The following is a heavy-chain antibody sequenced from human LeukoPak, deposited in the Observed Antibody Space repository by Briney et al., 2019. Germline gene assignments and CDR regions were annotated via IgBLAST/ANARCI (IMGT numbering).Heavy chain of an antibody. CDR1: GGSISSSSYY. Sequence: SETLSLTCTVSGGSISSSSYYWGWIRQPPGKGLEWIGSTYYSGSTYYNPSLKSRVTKSVDTSKNQFSLKLSSVTAADTAVYYCAREAGYYGSGSYTGAFDIWGQGTMVTVSS. V-gene: IGHV4-39*02. J-gene: IGHJ3*02. D-gene: IGHD3-10*01. CDR2: TYYSGST. CDR3: AREAGYYGSGSYTGAFDI.